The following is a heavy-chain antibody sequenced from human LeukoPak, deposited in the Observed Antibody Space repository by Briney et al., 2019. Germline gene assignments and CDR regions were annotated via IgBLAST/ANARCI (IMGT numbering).Heavy chain of an antibody. V-gene: IGHV3-30-3*01. Sequence: GRSLRLSCAASGFTFNSYAMHWVRQAPDKGLEWVSVISYDGSNKYYADSVKGRFTISRDNSKNTLYLQMNSLRAEDTAVYYCARPLQRYYYYGMDVWGQGPTVTVSS. D-gene: IGHD4-11*01. J-gene: IGHJ6*02. CDR1: GFTFNSYA. CDR3: ARPLQRYYYYGMDV. CDR2: ISYDGSNK.